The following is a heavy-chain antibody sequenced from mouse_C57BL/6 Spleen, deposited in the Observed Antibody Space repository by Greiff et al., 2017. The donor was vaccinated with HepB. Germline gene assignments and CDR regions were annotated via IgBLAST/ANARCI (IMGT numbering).Heavy chain of an antibody. Sequence: VQLQQPGAELVKPGASVKLSCKASGYTFTSYWMHWVKQRPGQGLEWIGMIHPNSGSTNYNEKFKSKATLTVDKSSSTAYMQLSSLTSEDSAVYYCARSYYGSSYVNWGQGTTLTVSS. D-gene: IGHD1-1*01. CDR3: ARSYYGSSYVN. J-gene: IGHJ2*01. CDR2: IHPNSGST. V-gene: IGHV1-64*01. CDR1: GYTFTSYW.